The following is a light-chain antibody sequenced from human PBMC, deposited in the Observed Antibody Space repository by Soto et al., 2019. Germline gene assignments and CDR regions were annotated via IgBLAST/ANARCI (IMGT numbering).Light chain of an antibody. CDR3: QQYNNWPQT. V-gene: IGKV3-15*01. J-gene: IGKJ1*01. CDR2: DAS. CDR1: QSLRSS. Sequence: ETMMTQSPDTLSVSLGERATLSCRASQSLRSSLAWYQQKPGQAPRLLIYDASNRATGIPARFSGSGSGTDFTLTISGLQSEDFAVYYCQQYNNWPQTFGQGTKVEIK.